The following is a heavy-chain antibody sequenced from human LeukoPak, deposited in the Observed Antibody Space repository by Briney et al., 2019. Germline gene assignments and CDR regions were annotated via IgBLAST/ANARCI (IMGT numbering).Heavy chain of an antibody. D-gene: IGHD3-22*01. Sequence: PSETLSLTCTVSGGSISSGGYYWSWIRQHPGKGLEWIGYIYYSGSTYYNPSLKSRVTISVDTSKNQFSLKLSSVTAADTAVYYCARWSSGYFAYYFDYWGQGTLVTVSS. J-gene: IGHJ4*02. CDR1: GGSISSGGYY. CDR3: ARWSSGYFAYYFDY. V-gene: IGHV4-31*03. CDR2: IYYSGST.